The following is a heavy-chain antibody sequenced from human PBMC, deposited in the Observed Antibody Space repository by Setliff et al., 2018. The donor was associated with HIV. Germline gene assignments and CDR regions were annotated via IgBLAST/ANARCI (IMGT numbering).Heavy chain of an antibody. D-gene: IGHD5-12*01. J-gene: IGHJ4*02. CDR2: INTHSGYT. V-gene: IGHV1-18*01. CDR3: ARGKTWLRFLDY. CDR1: GYTFNNYG. Sequence: ASVKVSCRASGYTFNNYGISWVRQAPGQGLEWMGWINTHSGYTNYAQNVQGRVTVTMDTSTSTAYMELRSLKSDDTAVYYCARGKTWLRFLDYWGQGTLVTVSS.